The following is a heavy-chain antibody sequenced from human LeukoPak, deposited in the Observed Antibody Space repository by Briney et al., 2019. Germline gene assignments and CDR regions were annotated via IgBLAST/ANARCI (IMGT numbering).Heavy chain of an antibody. CDR2: IYSGGGT. V-gene: IGHV3-66*01. J-gene: IGHJ4*02. CDR1: GFTVSSNY. Sequence: PGGSLRLSCAASGFTVSSNYMSWVRQAPGKGLEWVSDIYSGGGTYYADSVKGRYTISRDNSKNTLYLQMNSLRAEDTAVYYCARVSSSWYHYFDYWGQGTLVTVSS. D-gene: IGHD6-13*01. CDR3: ARVSSSWYHYFDY.